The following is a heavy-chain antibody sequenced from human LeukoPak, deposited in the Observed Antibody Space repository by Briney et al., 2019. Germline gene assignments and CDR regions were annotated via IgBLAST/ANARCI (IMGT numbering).Heavy chain of an antibody. CDR3: ARLVLGSAFDI. V-gene: IGHV6-1*01. CDR2: TYYSSKCYN. Sequence: QTLSLTSALSGDSVSSKSAVWNWIRQSPSRGLEWLGRTYYSSKCYNDYAVSVKSRITIKPDTSKNQFSLQLNSATPDDTAVYYCARLVLGSAFDIWGQGTMVTVSS. J-gene: IGHJ3*02. D-gene: IGHD2-15*01. CDR1: GDSVSSKSAV.